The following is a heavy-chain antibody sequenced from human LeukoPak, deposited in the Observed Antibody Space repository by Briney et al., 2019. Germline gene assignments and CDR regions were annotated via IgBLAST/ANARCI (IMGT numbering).Heavy chain of an antibody. CDR2: INHSGST. V-gene: IGHV4-34*01. J-gene: IGHJ6*02. D-gene: IGHD4-17*01. Sequence: SETLSLTCAVYGGSFSGYYWSWIRQPPGKGLEWIGEINHSGSTDYNPSLKSRVAISVDTSKNQFSLKLSSVTAADTAVYYCARGRGDYGDLVHYYYGMDVWGQGTTVTVSS. CDR3: ARGRGDYGDLVHYYYGMDV. CDR1: GGSFSGYY.